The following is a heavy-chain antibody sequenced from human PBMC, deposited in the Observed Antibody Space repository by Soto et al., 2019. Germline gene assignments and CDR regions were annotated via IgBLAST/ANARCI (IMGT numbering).Heavy chain of an antibody. V-gene: IGHV4-4*02. J-gene: IGHJ4*02. CDR1: GGSISSSNW. D-gene: IGHD1-1*01. CDR2: IYHSGST. Sequence: SETLSLTCAVSGGSISSSNWWSWVRQPPGKGLEWIGEIYHSGSTNYNPSLKSRVTISVDKSKNQFSLKLSSVTAADTAVYYCASATIRNWTNPYYFDYWGQGTLVTVSS. CDR3: ASATIRNWTNPYYFDY.